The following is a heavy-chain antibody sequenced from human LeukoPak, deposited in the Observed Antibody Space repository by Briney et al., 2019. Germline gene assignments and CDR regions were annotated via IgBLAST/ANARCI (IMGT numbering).Heavy chain of an antibody. Sequence: PSETLSLTCTVSGGSISSYYWSWIRQPPGKGLEWIGYIYYSGSTNYNPSLKSRVTISADTSKNQFSLKMSSMTAADTAVYYCATAKGSVAGLIDHWGQGTLVTVSS. CDR2: IYYSGST. J-gene: IGHJ4*02. V-gene: IGHV4-59*01. CDR3: ATAKGSVAGLIDH. D-gene: IGHD6-19*01. CDR1: GGSISSYY.